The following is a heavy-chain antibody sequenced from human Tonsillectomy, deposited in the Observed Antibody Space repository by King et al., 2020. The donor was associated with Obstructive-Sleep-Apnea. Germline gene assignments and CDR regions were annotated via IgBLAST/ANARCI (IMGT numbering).Heavy chain of an antibody. D-gene: IGHD1-14*01. V-gene: IGHV3-7*03. J-gene: IGHJ4*02. CDR3: VHRGGLASNRPVYFDH. CDR2: ISQDGGEK. CDR1: GFTFSDYW. Sequence: VQLVESGGNLVQPGGSLRLSCEASGFTFSDYWVSWVRQAPGKGPEWVANISQDGGEKNYLDYWRGRFTISRDNAKKSLYLQMNSLRAEDTAVYYCVHRGGLASNRPVYFDHWGLGALVTVSS.